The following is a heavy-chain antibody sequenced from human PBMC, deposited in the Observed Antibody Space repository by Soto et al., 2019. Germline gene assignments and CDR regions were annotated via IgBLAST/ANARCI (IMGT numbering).Heavy chain of an antibody. CDR3: AKARVLIAGADSFDH. J-gene: IGHJ4*02. Sequence: GGALRGSCVDSVFTFSTSDMHWVRQPPGKGLEWVALISNDGDEKYYGDSVEGRFSISRDNSKNTLYLQMSSLRAEDTAVYFCAKARVLIAGADSFDHWGQGTLVRVS. D-gene: IGHD1-26*01. CDR1: VFTFSTSD. CDR2: ISNDGDEK. V-gene: IGHV3-30*18.